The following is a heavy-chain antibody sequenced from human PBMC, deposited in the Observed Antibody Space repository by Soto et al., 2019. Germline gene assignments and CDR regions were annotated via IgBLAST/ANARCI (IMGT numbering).Heavy chain of an antibody. CDR2: IDLSDSYK. V-gene: IGHV5-10-1*01. CDR3: ARHVGAHYDSSGYHYALDY. CDR1: GYSFRNNW. J-gene: IGHJ4*02. Sequence: GESLKISCKGSGYSFRNNWITWVRQMPGEGLEWMGRIDLSDSYKSYSPSFQGHVSFSADTSINTAYLQWSSLRASDTAMYYCARHVGAHYDSSGYHYALDYWGQGTPVTVPQ. D-gene: IGHD3-22*01.